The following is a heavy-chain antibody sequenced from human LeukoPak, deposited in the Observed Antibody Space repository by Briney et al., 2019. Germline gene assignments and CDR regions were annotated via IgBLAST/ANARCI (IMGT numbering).Heavy chain of an antibody. CDR1: GGSFSGYY. Sequence: PSETLSLTCAVYGGSFSGYYWSWIRQPPGKGLEWIGEINHSGSTNYNPSLKSRVTISVDTSKNQFSLKLSSVTAADTAVYYCARACGGSGSYYELNFDYWGQGTLVTVSS. D-gene: IGHD3-10*01. CDR3: ARACGGSGSYYELNFDY. J-gene: IGHJ4*02. CDR2: INHSGST. V-gene: IGHV4-34*01.